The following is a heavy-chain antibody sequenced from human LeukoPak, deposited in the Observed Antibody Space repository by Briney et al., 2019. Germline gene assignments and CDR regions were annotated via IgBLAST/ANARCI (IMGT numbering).Heavy chain of an antibody. CDR1: GFTFSSYA. Sequence: GGSLRLSCAASGFTFSSYAMSWVRQAPGKGLEWVSGISGGGGSTNYADSVKGRFTISRDNSKNTLYLQMNSLRAEDTAVYYCAKEKKYYYDSSGYIDYWGQGTLVTVSS. CDR2: ISGGGGST. J-gene: IGHJ4*02. D-gene: IGHD3-22*01. CDR3: AKEKKYYYDSSGYIDY. V-gene: IGHV3-23*01.